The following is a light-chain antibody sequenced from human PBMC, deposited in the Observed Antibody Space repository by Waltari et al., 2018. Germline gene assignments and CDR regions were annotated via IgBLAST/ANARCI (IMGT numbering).Light chain of an antibody. J-gene: IGKJ3*01. CDR3: QQRSNWPLT. CDR2: DAS. Sequence: EIVLTLSPATLSLSPGERATLSCRASQSVSSYLAWYQQKPGQAPRLLIYDASNRATGIPARFSGSGSGTDFALAISSLEPEDVAVYYCQQRSNWPLTFGPGTKVDIK. CDR1: QSVSSY. V-gene: IGKV3-11*01.